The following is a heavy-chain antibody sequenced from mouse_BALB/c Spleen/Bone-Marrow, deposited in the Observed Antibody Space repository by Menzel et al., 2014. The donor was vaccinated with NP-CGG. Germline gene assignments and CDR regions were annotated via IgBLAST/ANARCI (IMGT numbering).Heavy chain of an antibody. V-gene: IGHV7-3*02. J-gene: IGHJ2*01. CDR1: GFTFTDYY. D-gene: IGHD1-1*01. Sequence: EVKVEESGGGLVQPGGSLRLSCATSGFTFTDYYMNWVRQPPGKALEWLGFIRNKANGYTTEYSASVKGRFTISRDNSQSILYLQMNTLGAEDSATYYCARDSRSTVSHFDYWGQGTTLTVSS. CDR2: IRNKANGYTT. CDR3: ARDSRSTVSHFDY.